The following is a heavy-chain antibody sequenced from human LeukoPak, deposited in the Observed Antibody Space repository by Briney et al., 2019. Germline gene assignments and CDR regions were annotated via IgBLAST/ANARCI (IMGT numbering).Heavy chain of an antibody. V-gene: IGHV3-21*01. CDR1: GFTFSSYS. J-gene: IGHJ3*02. CDR2: ISSSSSYI. Sequence: GGSLRLSCAASGFTFSSYSMNWVRQAPGKGLEWVSSISSSSSYIYYADSVKGRFTISRDNAKNSLYLQMNSLRAEDTAVYYCARSYYDSSGYYPDAFDIWGQGTMVTVSS. CDR3: ARSYYDSSGYYPDAFDI. D-gene: IGHD3-22*01.